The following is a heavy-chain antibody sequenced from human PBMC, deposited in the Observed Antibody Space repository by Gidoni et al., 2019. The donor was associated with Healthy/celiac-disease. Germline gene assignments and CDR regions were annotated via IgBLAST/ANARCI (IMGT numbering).Heavy chain of an antibody. V-gene: IGHV2-26*01. J-gene: IGHJ5*02. CDR2: IFSNDEK. D-gene: IGHD3-22*01. CDR3: ARILRRYDSSGYYVRSIWFDP. Sequence: HVTLKESGPVLVKPTETLTLTCTVSGFSLSTARMGVRCIRQPPGKALEWLAHIFSNDEKAYSTSLKSRLTISKDTSKSQVVLTMTNMDPVDTATYYCARILRRYDSSGYYVRSIWFDPWGQGTLVTVSS. CDR1: GFSLSTARMG.